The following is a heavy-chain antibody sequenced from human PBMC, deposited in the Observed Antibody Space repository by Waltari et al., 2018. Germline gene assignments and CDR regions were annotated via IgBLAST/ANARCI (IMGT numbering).Heavy chain of an antibody. Sequence: EVKLVESGGGLVQPGRSLRLSCAAPGFTFDDYALHGVRQAPGKGLEWVSCISWNSGSIGYADSVKGRFTISRDNAKNSLYLQMNSLRAEDTALYYCAKEQRDAYYFDYWGQGTLVTVSS. CDR2: ISWNSGSI. CDR3: AKEQRDAYYFDY. CDR1: GFTFDDYA. J-gene: IGHJ4*02. V-gene: IGHV3-9*01.